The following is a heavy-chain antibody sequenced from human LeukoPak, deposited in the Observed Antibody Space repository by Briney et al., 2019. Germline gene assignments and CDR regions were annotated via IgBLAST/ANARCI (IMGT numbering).Heavy chain of an antibody. CDR2: IYTSGST. CDR1: GGSISSYY. D-gene: IGHD3-10*01. Sequence: SETLSLTCTVSGGSISSYYWSWIRQPAGKGLEWIGRIYTSGSTNYNPSLKSRVTISVDTSKNQFSLKLSSVTAADTAVYYCARLTVRGVIRGHYYYYYYMDVWGKGTTVTISS. V-gene: IGHV4-4*07. J-gene: IGHJ6*03. CDR3: ARLTVRGVIRGHYYYYYYMDV.